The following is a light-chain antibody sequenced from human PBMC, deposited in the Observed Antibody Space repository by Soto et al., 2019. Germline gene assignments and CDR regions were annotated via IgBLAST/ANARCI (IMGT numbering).Light chain of an antibody. CDR3: QQYGSSPFT. V-gene: IGKV3-20*01. CDR1: QSVSSSY. J-gene: IGKJ3*01. Sequence: EIVLTQSPGTLSLSPGERATLSCRASQSVSSSYLAWYHQKPGQAPRLLIYGPSSRATGIPDRFSGSGSGTDFTLTISRLEPEDFAVYYCQQYGSSPFTFGPGTKVDIK. CDR2: GPS.